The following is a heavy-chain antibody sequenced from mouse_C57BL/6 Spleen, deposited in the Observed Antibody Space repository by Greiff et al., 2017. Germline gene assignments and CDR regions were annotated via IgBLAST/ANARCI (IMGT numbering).Heavy chain of an antibody. V-gene: IGHV1-69*01. CDR3: ARSGITTVVATYWYFDV. Sequence: QVQLQQPGAELVMPGASVKLSCKASGYTFTSYWMHWVKQRPGQGLEWIGEIDPSDSYTNYNQKFKGKSTLTVDKSSSTAYMQLSSLTSEYCAVYYCARSGITTVVATYWYFDVWGTGTTVTVSS. CDR2: IDPSDSYT. D-gene: IGHD1-1*01. CDR1: GYTFTSYW. J-gene: IGHJ1*03.